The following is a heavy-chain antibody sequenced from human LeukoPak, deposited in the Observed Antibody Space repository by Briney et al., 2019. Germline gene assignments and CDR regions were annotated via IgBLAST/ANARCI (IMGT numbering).Heavy chain of an antibody. J-gene: IGHJ3*02. CDR1: GYTFTGYY. D-gene: IGHD2-21*02. CDR3: ASLAYCGGDCYSPASDAFDI. V-gene: IGHV1-2*06. CDR2: INPNSGGT. Sequence: RASVKVSCKASGYTFTGYYMHWVRQAPGQGLEWMGRINPNSGGTNYAQKFQGRVTMTRDTSISTAYMELSRLRSDDTAVYYCASLAYCGGDCYSPASDAFDIWGQGTMVTVSS.